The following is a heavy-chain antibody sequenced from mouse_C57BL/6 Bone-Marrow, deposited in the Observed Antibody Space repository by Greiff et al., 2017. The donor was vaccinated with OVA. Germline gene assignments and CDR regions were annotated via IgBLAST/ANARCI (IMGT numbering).Heavy chain of an antibody. CDR3: ARHERLPFAY. V-gene: IGHV5-6*01. Sequence: EVQLVESGGDLVKPGGSLKLSCAASGFTFSSYGMSWVRQTPDKRLEWVATISSGGSYTYYPDSVKGRVTISRDNAKNTLYLQMSSLKSEDTAMYYCARHERLPFAYWGQGTLVTVSA. J-gene: IGHJ3*01. CDR2: ISSGGSYT. CDR1: GFTFSSYG.